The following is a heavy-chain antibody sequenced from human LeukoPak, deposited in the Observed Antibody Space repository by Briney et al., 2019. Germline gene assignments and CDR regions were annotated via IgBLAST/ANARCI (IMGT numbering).Heavy chain of an antibody. V-gene: IGHV4-34*01. CDR3: ARKTTVTAWWFDP. J-gene: IGHJ5*02. CDR2: INHSGST. D-gene: IGHD4-11*01. CDR1: GGSFSGYY. Sequence: ETLSLTXXXXGGSFSGYYWSWIRQPPGKGLEWIGEINHSGSTNYNPSLKSRVTISVDTSKNQFSLKLSSVTAADTAVYYCARKTTVTAWWFDPWGQGTLVTVSS.